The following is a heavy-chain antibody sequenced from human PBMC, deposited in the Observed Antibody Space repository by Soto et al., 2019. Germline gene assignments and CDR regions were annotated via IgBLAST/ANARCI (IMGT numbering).Heavy chain of an antibody. Sequence: QVQLVQSGAEVKKPGSSVKVSCKASGGTLSDFAISWVRQAPGQGLEWMGGIISIFETANYAQNFHGRVTITADESTNTAYMELSSLRSDDTAVYYCARDGATSMVTSWFDTWGQGTLVTVSS. V-gene: IGHV1-69*12. D-gene: IGHD5-18*01. CDR1: GGTLSDFA. CDR2: IISIFETA. CDR3: ARDGATSMVTSWFDT. J-gene: IGHJ5*02.